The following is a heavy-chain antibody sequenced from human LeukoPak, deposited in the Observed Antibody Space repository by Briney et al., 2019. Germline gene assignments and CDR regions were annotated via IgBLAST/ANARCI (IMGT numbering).Heavy chain of an antibody. J-gene: IGHJ5*02. CDR1: GYTFTGYY. CDR2: INPNSGGT. V-gene: IGHV1-2*02. Sequence: ASVKVSCKASGYTFTGYYMHWVRQAPGQGLEWMGWINPNSGGTNYAQKFQGRVTMTRVTSISTAYMDLSRLRSDDTAVYYCARDRSVEVVPPAVWFDPWGQGTLATVSS. D-gene: IGHD2-2*01. CDR3: ARDRSVEVVPPAVWFDP.